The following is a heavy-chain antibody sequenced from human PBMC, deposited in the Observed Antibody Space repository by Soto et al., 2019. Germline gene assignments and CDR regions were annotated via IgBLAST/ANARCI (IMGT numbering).Heavy chain of an antibody. V-gene: IGHV1-46*01. D-gene: IGHD1-1*01. Sequence: QVQLVQSGAEVKKPGASVKVSCKASGYTFTSYYMHWVRQAPGQGLEWMGIINPSGGSTSYAQKFQGRVTMTMDTSTSTVYMELSSLRSEDTAVYYCARGARDWNDVNYFDYWGQGTLVTVSS. CDR2: INPSGGST. CDR1: GYTFTSYY. J-gene: IGHJ4*02. CDR3: ARGARDWNDVNYFDY.